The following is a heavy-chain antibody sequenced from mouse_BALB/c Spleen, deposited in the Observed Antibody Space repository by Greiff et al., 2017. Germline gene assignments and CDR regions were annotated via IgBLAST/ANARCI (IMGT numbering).Heavy chain of an antibody. CDR2: IWGDGST. CDR3: ARGKYGSYVAY. V-gene: IGHV2-6-7*01. Sequence: QVQLKESGPGLVAPSQTRSITCTVSGFSLTGFGVNWVRQPPGKGLEWLGMIWGDGSTDYNSALKSRLSTSKDNSKSHDFLIMNSLQTDDTDRNMCARGKYGSYVAYWGQGTLDTVSA. J-gene: IGHJ3*01. D-gene: IGHD2-10*02. CDR1: GFSLTGFG.